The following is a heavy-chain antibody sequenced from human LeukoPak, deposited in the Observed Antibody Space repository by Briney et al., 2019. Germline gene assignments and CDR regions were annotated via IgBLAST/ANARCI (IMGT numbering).Heavy chain of an antibody. V-gene: IGHV3-20*04. D-gene: IGHD2-2*01. CDR2: INWNGGST. CDR1: GFAFDDYG. J-gene: IGHJ3*01. CDR3: ARRMPGDAFDV. Sequence: GGSLRLSCAASGFAFDDYGMNWVRQPPGKGLEWVCNINWNGGSTSYADSLKGRLTISRDNAKSSLYLQMNSLRAEDTAMYFCARRMPGDAFDVWGQGTLVTVSS.